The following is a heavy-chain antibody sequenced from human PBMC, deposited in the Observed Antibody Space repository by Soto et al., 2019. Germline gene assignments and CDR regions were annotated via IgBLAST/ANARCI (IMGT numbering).Heavy chain of an antibody. CDR1: GFTFSSYW. Sequence: GGSLRLSCAASGFTFSSYWMSWVRQAPGKGLEWVANIKQDGSEKYYVDSVKGRFTISRDNAKNSLYLQMNSLRAEDTAVYYCARDTPTWSGYPPRIYYYYYMDVWGKGTTVTVSS. J-gene: IGHJ6*03. CDR2: IKQDGSEK. D-gene: IGHD3-3*01. CDR3: ARDTPTWSGYPPRIYYYYYMDV. V-gene: IGHV3-7*01.